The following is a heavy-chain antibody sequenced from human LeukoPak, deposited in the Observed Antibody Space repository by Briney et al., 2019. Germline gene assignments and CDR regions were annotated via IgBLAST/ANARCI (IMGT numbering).Heavy chain of an antibody. V-gene: IGHV4-59*01. CDR1: GGSISSYY. J-gene: IGHJ4*02. CDR3: ARWSHQLLSLDY. CDR2: IHYSGST. D-gene: IGHD2-2*01. Sequence: SETLSLTCTVSGGSISSYYWTWIRQFPGKGLEWIGYIHYSGSTNYNPSLKSRVTISVDTSKNQFSLKLSSVTAADTAVYYCARWSHQLLSLDYWGQGTLVTVSS.